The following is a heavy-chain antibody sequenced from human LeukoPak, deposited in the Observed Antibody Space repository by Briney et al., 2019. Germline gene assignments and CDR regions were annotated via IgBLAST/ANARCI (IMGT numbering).Heavy chain of an antibody. J-gene: IGHJ4*02. Sequence: SETLSPTCTVSGGSISSSSYYWGWIRQPPGKGLEWIGSIYYSGGTYYNPSLKSRVTISVDTSKNQFSLKLSSVTAADTAVYYCARLRGGYYDILTGYRWDYWGQGTLVTVSS. CDR2: IYYSGGT. CDR3: ARLRGGYYDILTGYRWDY. CDR1: GGSISSSSYY. D-gene: IGHD3-9*01. V-gene: IGHV4-39*01.